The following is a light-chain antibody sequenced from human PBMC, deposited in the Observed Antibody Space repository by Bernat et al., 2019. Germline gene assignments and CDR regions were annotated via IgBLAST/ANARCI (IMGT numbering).Light chain of an antibody. Sequence: QAGLTQPPSVSKGLRQTATLTCTGNSNNVGNQGAAWLQQHQGHPPKLLSYRNNNRPSGIPERLSASRSGNTASLTITGLQPEDEADYYCSAWDSSRSAWVFGGGTKLTVL. CDR3: SAWDSSRSAWV. CDR1: SNNVGNQG. J-gene: IGLJ3*02. V-gene: IGLV10-54*01. CDR2: RNN.